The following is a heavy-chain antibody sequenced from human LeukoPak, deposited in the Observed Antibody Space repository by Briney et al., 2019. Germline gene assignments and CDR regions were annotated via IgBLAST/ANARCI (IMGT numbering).Heavy chain of an antibody. CDR2: ISGDGGST. J-gene: IGHJ4*02. V-gene: IGHV3-43*02. D-gene: IGHD3-16*01. CDR1: GFTFDDYA. CDR3: ARMLGGAGDY. Sequence: GGSLRLSCAASGFTFDDYAMHWVRKAPGKGLEWVSLISGDGGSTYYADSVKGRFTISRDNSKNSLYLQMNSLRAEDTAVYYCARMLGGAGDYWGQGTLVTVSS.